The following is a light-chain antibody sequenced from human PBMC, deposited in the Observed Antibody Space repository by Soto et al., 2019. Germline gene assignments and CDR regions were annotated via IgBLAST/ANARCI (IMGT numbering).Light chain of an antibody. J-gene: IGKJ1*01. Sequence: EIVLTQSPATLSLSPGERATLSCRASQSVSSNLAWYQQKPGQAPRLLISGASTRAAGIPARFSGSGSGTEFTLTISSLQSEDSAIYYCQQYNNWPSWTFGQGTKV. CDR1: QSVSSN. CDR3: QQYNNWPSWT. CDR2: GAS. V-gene: IGKV3-15*01.